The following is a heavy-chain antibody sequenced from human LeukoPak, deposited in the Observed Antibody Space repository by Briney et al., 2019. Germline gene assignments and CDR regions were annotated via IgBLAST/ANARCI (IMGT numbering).Heavy chain of an antibody. V-gene: IGHV1-69*06. Sequence: ASVKVFCKASGGTFSSYAISWVRQAPGQGLEWMGGIIPIFGTANYAQKFQGRVTITADKSTSTAYMELSSLRSEDTAVYYCATRYYDILTGYYEEYYFDYWGQGTLVTVSS. CDR1: GGTFSSYA. CDR3: ATRYYDILTGYYEEYYFDY. J-gene: IGHJ4*02. CDR2: IIPIFGTA. D-gene: IGHD3-9*01.